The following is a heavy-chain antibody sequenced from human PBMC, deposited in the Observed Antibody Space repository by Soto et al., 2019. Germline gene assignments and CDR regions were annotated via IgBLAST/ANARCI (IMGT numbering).Heavy chain of an antibody. CDR3: AKEAYPGNGWYYFDF. D-gene: IGHD6-19*01. Sequence: PGGSLRLSCAASGFTFSSYAINWVRQAPGKGLEWVSGISGSGGSTDYADSVKGRFTISRDKSKNTLYLQMNSLRAEDTAVYYCAKEAYPGNGWYYFDFWGQGTLVTVS. V-gene: IGHV3-23*01. CDR2: ISGSGGST. CDR1: GFTFSSYA. J-gene: IGHJ4*02.